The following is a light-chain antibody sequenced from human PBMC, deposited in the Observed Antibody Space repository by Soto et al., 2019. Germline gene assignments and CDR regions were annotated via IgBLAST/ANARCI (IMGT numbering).Light chain of an antibody. J-gene: IGLJ2*01. CDR1: NSDVGSFNL. V-gene: IGLV2-23*02. Sequence: QSVLTQPASVSGSPGQSITISCTGTNSDVGSFNLVSWYQQHPDKVPKVLIYEVTKRPSGVSNRFSGSKSGNTASLTISGLQAEDEADYYCCSYAGSTNFIIFGGGTKLTVL. CDR3: CSYAGSTNFII. CDR2: EVT.